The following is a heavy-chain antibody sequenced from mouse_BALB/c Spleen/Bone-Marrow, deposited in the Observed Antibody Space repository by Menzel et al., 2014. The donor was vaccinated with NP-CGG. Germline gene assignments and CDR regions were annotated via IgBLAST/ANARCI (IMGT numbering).Heavy chain of an antibody. J-gene: IGHJ3*01. CDR2: ISNGGGST. Sequence: EVNVVESGGGLVQPGGSLKLSCAASGFTFSSYTMSWVRQTPEKRLDWVAYISNGGGSTYYPDTVKGRFTISRDNAKNTLYLQMSSLKSEDTAMYYCARGNGFVYWGQGTLVTVSA. CDR3: ARGNGFVY. CDR1: GFTFSSYT. V-gene: IGHV5-12-2*01.